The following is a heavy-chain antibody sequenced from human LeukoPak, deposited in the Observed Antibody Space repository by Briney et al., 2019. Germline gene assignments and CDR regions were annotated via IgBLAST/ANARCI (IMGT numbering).Heavy chain of an antibody. CDR3: AKIKTAIVAVPAEYFDY. Sequence: PGGSLRLSCAASGFTFSSYAMSWVRQAPGKGLEWVSAISGSGGSTYYADSVKGRFTISRDNSKNTLYLQMNSLRAEDTAVYYCAKIKTAIVAVPAEYFDYWGQGTLVTVSS. CDR1: GFTFSSYA. V-gene: IGHV3-23*01. D-gene: IGHD2-2*01. J-gene: IGHJ4*02. CDR2: ISGSGGST.